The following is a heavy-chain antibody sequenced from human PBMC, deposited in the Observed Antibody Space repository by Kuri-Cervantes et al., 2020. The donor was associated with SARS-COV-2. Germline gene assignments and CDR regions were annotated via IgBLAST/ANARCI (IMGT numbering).Heavy chain of an antibody. CDR2: IIPIFGAA. J-gene: IGHJ4*02. Sequence: SVKVSCKASGGTFSSYAISWVRQAPGQGLEWMGGIIPIFGAANYAQKFQGRVTITADKSTSTAYMELSSLRSEDTAVYYCARGPGIAVAHLYWGQGTLVTVSS. D-gene: IGHD6-19*01. CDR3: ARGPGIAVAHLY. CDR1: GGTFSSYA. V-gene: IGHV1-69*06.